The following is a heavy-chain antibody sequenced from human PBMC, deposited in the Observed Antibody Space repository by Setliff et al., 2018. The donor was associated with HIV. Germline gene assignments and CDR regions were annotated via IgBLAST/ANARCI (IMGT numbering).Heavy chain of an antibody. J-gene: IGHJ6*02. Sequence: PSETLSLTCAVYGGSLSGQYWSGHYWSWIRQPPGKGLEWIGEITHSGSTNYNPSLKSRVTISVDTSKNQFSLRLSSVTAADTAVYYCARGVAVTAIHAYYYGLDVWGQGTTVTVSS. CDR2: ITHSGST. D-gene: IGHD2-21*02. CDR3: ARGVAVTAIHAYYYGLDV. V-gene: IGHV4-34*01. CDR1: GGSLSGQYWSGHY.